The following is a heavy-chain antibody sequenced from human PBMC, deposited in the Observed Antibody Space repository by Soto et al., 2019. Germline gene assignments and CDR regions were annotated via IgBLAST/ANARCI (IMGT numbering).Heavy chain of an antibody. V-gene: IGHV3-23*01. CDR1: GFTFSSYA. J-gene: IGHJ4*01. Sequence: EVQLLESGGGLVQPGGSLRLSCAASGFTFSSYAMSWVRQAPGKGLEWVSAISGSGGSTYYADSVKGRFTISRDNSKNTLYLQMNSLRAEDTAVYYCAKARGIAAAGGAYYFDYWGHGTLVTVSS. D-gene: IGHD6-13*01. CDR3: AKARGIAAAGGAYYFDY. CDR2: ISGSGGST.